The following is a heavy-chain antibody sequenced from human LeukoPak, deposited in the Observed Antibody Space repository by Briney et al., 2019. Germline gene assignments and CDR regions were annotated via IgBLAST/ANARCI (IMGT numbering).Heavy chain of an antibody. CDR2: IIPIFGTA. J-gene: IGHJ4*02. V-gene: IGHV1-69*05. CDR1: GGTFSGYA. CDR3: ARGPTYYYDSSGYWSY. Sequence: GASVKVSXKASGGTFSGYAISWVRQAPGQGLEWMGGIIPIFGTANYAQKFQGRVTMTRNTSISTAYMELSSLRSEDTAVYYCARGPTYYYDSSGYWSYWGQGTLVTVSS. D-gene: IGHD3-22*01.